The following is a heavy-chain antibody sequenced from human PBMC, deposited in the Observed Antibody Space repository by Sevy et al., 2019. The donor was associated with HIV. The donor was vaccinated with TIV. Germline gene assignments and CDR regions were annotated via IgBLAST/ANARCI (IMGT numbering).Heavy chain of an antibody. CDR1: GYLFISFV. CDR2: INVGNGKT. Sequence: ASVKVSCQASGYLFISFVMHWVRQAPGQGLEWVGWINVGNGKTKYSQKFQDRVTITRDASTSTNYIELTSLTSEDTAIYYCTREAKQQLSQYFFDFWGQGTLVTVSS. J-gene: IGHJ4*02. CDR3: TREAKQQLSQYFFDF. V-gene: IGHV1-3*01. D-gene: IGHD6-13*01.